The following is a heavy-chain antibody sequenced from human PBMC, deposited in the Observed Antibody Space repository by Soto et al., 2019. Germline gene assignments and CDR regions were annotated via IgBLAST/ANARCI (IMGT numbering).Heavy chain of an antibody. J-gene: IGHJ4*02. D-gene: IGHD2-15*01. CDR2: IFSNDEK. V-gene: IGHV2-26*01. CDR1: GFSLSNARMG. CDR3: ARIRDEDCSGGSCYYYFDY. Sequence: QVTLKESGPVLVKPTETLTLTCTVSGFSLSNARMGVSWIRQPTGKALEWLAHIFSNDEKSYSTSLKSRLTISKDTSKSQVVLTMTIMDPVDTATYYCARIRDEDCSGGSCYYYFDYWGQGTLGTVSS.